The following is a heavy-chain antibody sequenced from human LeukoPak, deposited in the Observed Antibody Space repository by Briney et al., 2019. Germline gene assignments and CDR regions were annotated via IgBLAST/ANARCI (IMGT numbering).Heavy chain of an antibody. CDR3: ARLKDMRTTLTPFDY. CDR2: MYYSGST. CDR1: GGSISSSSYY. V-gene: IGHV4-39*01. Sequence: SETLSLTCTVSGGSISSSSYYWGWIRQPPGKGLEWIGSMYYSGSTYYNPSLKSRVTISVDTSKNQFSLKLSSVAAGDTAVYYCARLKDMRTTLTPFDYWGRGTLVTVSS. D-gene: IGHD4-17*01. J-gene: IGHJ4*02.